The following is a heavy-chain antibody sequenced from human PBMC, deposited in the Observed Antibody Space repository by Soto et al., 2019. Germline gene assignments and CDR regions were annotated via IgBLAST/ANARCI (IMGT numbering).Heavy chain of an antibody. Sequence: QVQLQESGPGLVKPSDTLSLSCAVSGYSISSNYWWGWIRQPPGKGLEWIGYMAYSGSTYYNPSLKRRITMALDTSKNQFSLKLSSVTAVDTDVYYCARGRYSYGTNFDSWGHGTLVTVSS. J-gene: IGHJ4*01. D-gene: IGHD5-18*01. CDR1: GYSISSNYW. V-gene: IGHV4-28*03. CDR2: MAYSGST. CDR3: ARGRYSYGTNFDS.